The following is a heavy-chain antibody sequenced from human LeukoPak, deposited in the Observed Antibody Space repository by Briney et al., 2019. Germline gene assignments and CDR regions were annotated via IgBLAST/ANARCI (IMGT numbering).Heavy chain of an antibody. V-gene: IGHV3-23*01. CDR2: LSGSGITT. CDR3: AKGIYSSGWSYFDY. D-gene: IGHD6-19*01. CDR1: GFTVSNSA. J-gene: IGHJ4*01. Sequence: PGRSLRLSCAASGFTVSNSAMSWVRQAPGKGLEWVSTLSGSGITTYYADSVKGRFTIYRDNSKNTLYLQMNTLRAEDSALYYCAKGIYSSGWSYFDYWGHGTLVTVSS.